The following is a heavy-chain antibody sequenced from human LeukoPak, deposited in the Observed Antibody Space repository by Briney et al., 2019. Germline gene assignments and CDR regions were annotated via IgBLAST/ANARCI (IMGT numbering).Heavy chain of an antibody. Sequence: PGGSLRLSCAASGFTFSAYYMSWIRQAPGKGLEWVSYITSGSLYTNYADSVKGRFTISRDNAKNSLYLQMNSLRAEDTAVCYCARGMYDYGDSLVTSYFDFWGQGALVTVSS. D-gene: IGHD4-17*01. CDR3: ARGMYDYGDSLVTSYFDF. CDR2: ITSGSLYT. CDR1: GFTFSAYY. V-gene: IGHV3-11*05. J-gene: IGHJ4*02.